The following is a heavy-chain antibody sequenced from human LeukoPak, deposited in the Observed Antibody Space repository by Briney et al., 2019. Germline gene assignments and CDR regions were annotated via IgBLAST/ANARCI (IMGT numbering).Heavy chain of an antibody. CDR3: ARGPSGYHNT. CDR1: GFTFSNYD. J-gene: IGHJ4*02. CDR2: IWSDGSNK. D-gene: IGHD5-12*01. Sequence: GGSLRLSCAASGFTFSNYDIHWVRQAPGKGLEWVTFIWSDGSNKYYADSVKGRFTISRDNSKNTLYLQMNSLRAEDTAVYYCARGPSGYHNTGGQGTLVTVSS. V-gene: IGHV3-33*01.